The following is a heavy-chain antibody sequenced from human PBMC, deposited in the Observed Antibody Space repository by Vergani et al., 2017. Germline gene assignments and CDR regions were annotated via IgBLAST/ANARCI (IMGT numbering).Heavy chain of an antibody. CDR3: ARAYQLLEHAFDI. V-gene: IGHV1-2*02. Sequence: QVQLVQSGAEVKKPGASVKVSCKASGYTFTGYYMHWVRQAPGQGLEWMGWINPNSGGTNYAQKFQGRVTITADKSTSTAYMELSSLRSEDTAVYYCARAYQLLEHAFDIWGQGTMVTVSS. CDR2: INPNSGGT. CDR1: GYTFTGYY. D-gene: IGHD2-2*01. J-gene: IGHJ3*02.